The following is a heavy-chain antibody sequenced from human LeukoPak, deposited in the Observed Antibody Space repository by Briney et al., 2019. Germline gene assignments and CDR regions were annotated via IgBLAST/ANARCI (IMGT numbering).Heavy chain of an antibody. CDR1: GYTFTGYY. D-gene: IGHD6-19*01. CDR2: INPNSGGT. CDR3: ARDPPRGPKGRQSSGCPDFDY. V-gene: IGHV1-2*02. J-gene: IGHJ4*02. Sequence: GASVKVSCKASGYTFTGYYLDWVRQAPGQGLEWMGWINPNSGGTNYAQKFQGRVTMTRGTSISTAYMELSRLRSDDTAVYYCARDPPRGPKGRQSSGCPDFDYWGQGTLVTVSS.